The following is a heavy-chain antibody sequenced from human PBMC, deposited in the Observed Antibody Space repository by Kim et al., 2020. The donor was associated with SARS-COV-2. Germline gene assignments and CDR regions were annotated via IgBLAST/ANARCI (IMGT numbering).Heavy chain of an antibody. V-gene: IGHV3-9*01. Sequence: GGSLRLSCAASGFTFDDYAMHWVRQAPGKGLEWVSGISWNSGTIGYADSVKGRFTISRDNAKNSLYLQMNSLRTEDTALYYCAKAKITMSQGVFYGMDV. CDR2: ISWNSGTI. J-gene: IGHJ6*01. CDR3: AKAKITMSQGVFYGMDV. CDR1: GFTFDDYA. D-gene: IGHD3-10*01.